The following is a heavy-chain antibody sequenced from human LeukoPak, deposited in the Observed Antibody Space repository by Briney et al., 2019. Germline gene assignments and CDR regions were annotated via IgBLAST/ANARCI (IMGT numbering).Heavy chain of an antibody. CDR1: GYTFTSYG. Sequence: ASVKVSCKASGYTFTSYGISWVRQAPGQGLEWMGWISAYNGNTNYAQRLQGRVTMTTDTSTSTVYMELSSLRSEDTAVYYCARDSGYCSSTSCYTGYFDYWGQGTLVTVSS. D-gene: IGHD2-2*02. CDR3: ARDSGYCSSTSCYTGYFDY. CDR2: ISAYNGNT. J-gene: IGHJ4*02. V-gene: IGHV1-18*01.